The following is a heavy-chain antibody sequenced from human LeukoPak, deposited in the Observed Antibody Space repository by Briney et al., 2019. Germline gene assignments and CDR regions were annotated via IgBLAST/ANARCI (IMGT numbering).Heavy chain of an antibody. V-gene: IGHV3-53*01. CDR3: ARDREVVTAKAQMDV. CDR2: IYIDANT. J-gene: IGHJ6*04. D-gene: IGHD2-21*02. CDR1: GFSVSTNH. Sequence: AGGSLRLSCAVSGFSVSTNHMSWVRQAPGKGLEWVSVIYIDANTYYADSVKGRFTISRDNSKNTVFLQMNSLRAEDTAVYYCARDREVVTAKAQMDVWGKGTRVTVFS.